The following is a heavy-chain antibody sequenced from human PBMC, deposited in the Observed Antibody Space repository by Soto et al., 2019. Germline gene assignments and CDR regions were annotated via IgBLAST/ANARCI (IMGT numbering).Heavy chain of an antibody. J-gene: IGHJ4*02. D-gene: IGHD3-22*01. CDR2: IYYSGST. CDR3: ARDPGYYYDSSGYRMVYFDY. CDR1: GGSISSGGYY. Sequence: QVQLQESGPGLVKPSQTLSLTCTVSGGSISSGGYYWSWIRQHPGKGLEWIGYIYYSGSTYYNPSLKSRVTISVDTSKNQFSLKLSSVTAADTAVYYCARDPGYYYDSSGYRMVYFDYWGQGTLVTVSS. V-gene: IGHV4-31*03.